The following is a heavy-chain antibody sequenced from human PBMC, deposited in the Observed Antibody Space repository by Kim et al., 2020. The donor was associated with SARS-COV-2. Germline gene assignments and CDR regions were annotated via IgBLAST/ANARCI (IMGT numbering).Heavy chain of an antibody. CDR3: ATESDDGDALDY. D-gene: IGHD4-17*01. J-gene: IGHJ4*02. Sequence: ASVKVSCKASGYTFTGYYMHWVRQAPGQGPEWMGWINPNSGGTNYAPKFRGKFTMTRDTSISTAYMEMNSLISDDTAVYYCATESDDGDALDYWGQGTLVTVSS. V-gene: IGHV1-2*02. CDR2: INPNSGGT. CDR1: GYTFTGYY.